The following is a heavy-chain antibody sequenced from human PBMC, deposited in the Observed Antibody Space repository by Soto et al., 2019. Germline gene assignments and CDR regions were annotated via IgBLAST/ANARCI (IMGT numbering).Heavy chain of an antibody. V-gene: IGHV1-18*04. CDR1: GYTFTNYG. CDR2: ISTYNGHT. CDR3: ARDNGDSGASLVDF. Sequence: QVQLAQSGPEVKKPGASVKVSCKASGYTFTNYGPTWVRQAPGQGLEWMGWISTYNGHTEYAQKFQDRVTLTTDTSTSTGYMEVRRLRSDDTAIYYCARDNGDSGASLVDFWGQGTLVTVSS. J-gene: IGHJ4*02. D-gene: IGHD2-8*01.